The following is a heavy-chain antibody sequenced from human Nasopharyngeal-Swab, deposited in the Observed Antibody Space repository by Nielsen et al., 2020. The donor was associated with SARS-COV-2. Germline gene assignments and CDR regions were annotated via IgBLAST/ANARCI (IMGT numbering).Heavy chain of an antibody. CDR1: GGSISSSSYY. D-gene: IGHD3-10*01. Sequence: SETLSLTCTASGGSISSSSYYWGWIRQPPGKGLEWIGSIYYSGSTYYNPSLKSRVTISVYTSKNQFSLKLSSVTAADAAVYYCARERGRGGIWNYYYYYMDVWGKGTTVTVSS. V-gene: IGHV4-39*07. J-gene: IGHJ6*03. CDR3: ARERGRGGIWNYYYYYMDV. CDR2: IYYSGST.